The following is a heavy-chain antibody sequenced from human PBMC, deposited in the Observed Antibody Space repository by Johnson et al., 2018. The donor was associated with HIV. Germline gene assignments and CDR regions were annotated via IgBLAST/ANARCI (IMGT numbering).Heavy chain of an antibody. J-gene: IGHJ3*02. CDR1: GFTFSSFA. CDR2: ISYDGSNK. D-gene: IGHD5-12*01. Sequence: VQLVESGGGLVQPGGSLRLSCAASGFTFSSFAMHWVRQAPGKGLECVAFISYDGSNKYYADSVKGRFTISRDNYKSTLYVEMSSLRDEDSAVYYCARDGAYSYFAFDTWGRGTLVTVSS. CDR3: ARDGAYSYFAFDT. V-gene: IGHV3-30-3*01.